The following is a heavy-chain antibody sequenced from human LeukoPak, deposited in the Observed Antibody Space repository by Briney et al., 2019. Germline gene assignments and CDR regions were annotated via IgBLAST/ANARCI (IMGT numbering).Heavy chain of an antibody. Sequence: GASVKVSCKASGYTFTGYYMHWVRQAPGQGIEWMGWINPNSGGTNYAQKFQGRVTMTRDTSISTAYMELSRLRSDDTAVYYCARVTQQLVKNTITYFDYWGQGTLVTVSS. J-gene: IGHJ4*02. V-gene: IGHV1-2*02. CDR1: GYTFTGYY. D-gene: IGHD6-13*01. CDR3: ARVTQQLVKNTITYFDY. CDR2: INPNSGGT.